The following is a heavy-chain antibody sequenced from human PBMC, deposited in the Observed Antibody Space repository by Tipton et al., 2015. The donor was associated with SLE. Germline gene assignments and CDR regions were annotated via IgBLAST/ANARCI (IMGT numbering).Heavy chain of an antibody. D-gene: IGHD3-9*01. V-gene: IGHV4-59*01. CDR1: AGSFSGYY. Sequence: TLSLTCAVYAGSFSGYYWSWIRQPPGKGLEWIGYIYYSGSTNYNPSLKSRVTISVDTSKNQFSLKLSSVTAADTAVYYCAKYFYRGTFDYWGQGTLVTVSS. CDR3: AKYFYRGTFDY. CDR2: IYYSGST. J-gene: IGHJ4*02.